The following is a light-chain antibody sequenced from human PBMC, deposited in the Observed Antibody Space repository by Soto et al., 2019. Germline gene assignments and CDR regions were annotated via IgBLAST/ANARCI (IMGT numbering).Light chain of an antibody. CDR3: QQYNGYPWT. CDR2: YGS. V-gene: IGKV1-5*01. J-gene: IGKJ1*01. CDR1: QSISTW. Sequence: DIQMTQSPSTLSASVGDRVTITCRASQSISTWLAWYQQKPGKAPKVLIYYGSFVENGVPSRFSGSGSGTEFTLAISSLQPDDFAIYFCQQYNGYPWTFGQGTKVEIK.